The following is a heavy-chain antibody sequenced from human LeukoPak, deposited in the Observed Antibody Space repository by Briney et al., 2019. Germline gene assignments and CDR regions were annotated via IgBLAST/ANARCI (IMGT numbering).Heavy chain of an antibody. CDR2: INHSGST. CDR3: ARYYDILTGYYVSWFDP. J-gene: IGHJ5*02. V-gene: IGHV4-34*01. CDR1: GGSFSGYY. D-gene: IGHD3-9*01. Sequence: SETLSLTCAVYGGSFSGYYWSWIRQPPGKGLEWIGEINHSGSTNYNPSLKSRVTISVDTSKNQFSLKLSSVTAADTAVYYCARYYDILTGYYVSWFDPWGQGTLVTVSS.